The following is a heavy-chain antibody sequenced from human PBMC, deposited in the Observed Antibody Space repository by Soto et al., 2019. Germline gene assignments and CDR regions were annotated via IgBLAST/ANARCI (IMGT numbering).Heavy chain of an antibody. Sequence: GGSLRLSCAASGFTFSSHAMSWVRQAPGKGLEWVSAISGSGGSTYYADSVKGRFTISRDNSKNTLYLQMNSLRAEDTAVYYCAKDTTFWPPAPGFDPWGQGTLVTVSS. CDR3: AKDTTFWPPAPGFDP. D-gene: IGHD3-9*01. V-gene: IGHV3-23*01. CDR1: GFTFSSHA. J-gene: IGHJ5*02. CDR2: ISGSGGST.